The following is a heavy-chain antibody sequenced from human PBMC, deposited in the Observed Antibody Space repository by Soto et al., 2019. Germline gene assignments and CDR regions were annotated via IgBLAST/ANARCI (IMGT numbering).Heavy chain of an antibody. CDR2: INHSGYT. V-gene: IGHV4-4*02. CDR1: GGSISSSNW. J-gene: IGHJ4*02. D-gene: IGHD3-9*01. Sequence: QVQLQESGPGLVKASGTLSLTCDVSGGSISSSNWWSWVRQPPGKGLEWIGEINHSGYTDYNPSLKIRVTISVDKSKNHFSLNLNSVTAADTAVYYCARLLRYFDWPRYYFDYWGQGALVTVSS. CDR3: ARLLRYFDWPRYYFDY.